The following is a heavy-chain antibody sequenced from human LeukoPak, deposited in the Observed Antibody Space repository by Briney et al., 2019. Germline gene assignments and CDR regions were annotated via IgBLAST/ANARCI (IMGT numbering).Heavy chain of an antibody. CDR3: ANRGDTAMVLDY. D-gene: IGHD5-18*01. V-gene: IGHV3-30*18. J-gene: IGHJ4*02. CDR1: GFTFSSYG. CDR2: ISYDGSNK. Sequence: PGRSLRLSCAASGFTFSSYGMHWVRQAPGKGLEWVAVISYDGSNKYYADSVKGRFTTSRDNSKNTLYLQMNSLRAEDTAVYYCANRGDTAMVLDYWGQGTLVTVSS.